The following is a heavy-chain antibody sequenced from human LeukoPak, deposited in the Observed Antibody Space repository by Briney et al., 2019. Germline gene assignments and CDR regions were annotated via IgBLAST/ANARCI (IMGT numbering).Heavy chain of an antibody. CDR2: IYYSGST. CDR3: ARAGGYSYGYFDY. D-gene: IGHD5-18*01. Sequence: SETLSLTCTVSGGSISSYYWSWIRQPPGKGLEWIGYIYYSGSTNYNPSLKSRDTISVDTSKNQFSLKLSSVTAADTAVYYCARAGGYSYGYFDYWGQGTLVTVSS. CDR1: GGSISSYY. J-gene: IGHJ4*02. V-gene: IGHV4-59*01.